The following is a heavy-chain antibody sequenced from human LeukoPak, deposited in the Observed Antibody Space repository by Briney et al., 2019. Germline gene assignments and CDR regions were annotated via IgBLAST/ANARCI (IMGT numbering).Heavy chain of an antibody. CDR1: GFTFGDYA. J-gene: IGHJ6*04. CDR3: MALMVRGVYSGMDV. V-gene: IGHV3-49*04. CDR2: IRSKAYGGTT. D-gene: IGHD3-10*01. Sequence: PGRSLRLSCTASGFTFGDYAMSWVRQAPGKGLEWVGFIRSKAYGGTTEYVASVKGRFTISRDDSKSIAYLQMNSLKTEDTAVYYCMALMVRGVYSGMDVWGKGTTVTVSS.